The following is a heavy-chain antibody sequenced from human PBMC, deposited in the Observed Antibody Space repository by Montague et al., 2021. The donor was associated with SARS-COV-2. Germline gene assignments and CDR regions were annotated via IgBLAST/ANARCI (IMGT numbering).Heavy chain of an antibody. V-gene: IGHV3-48*03. J-gene: IGHJ3*02. Sequence: LSLSASGSTFSNYDMNWVRQAPGKGPEWISYISTSAYTTSYAGSVKGRFTISRDNGKNSLYLQMNSLRVEDTAVYYCTRDYRSIVGDGLDIWGQGTKVTVSS. CDR3: TRDYRSIVGDGLDI. D-gene: IGHD3-16*02. CDR1: GSTFSNYD. CDR2: ISTSAYTT.